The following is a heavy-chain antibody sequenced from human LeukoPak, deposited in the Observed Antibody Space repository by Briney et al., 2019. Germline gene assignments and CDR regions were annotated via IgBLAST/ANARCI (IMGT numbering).Heavy chain of an antibody. CDR1: GFTFSSYE. CDR3: ARDKSRLRYCSSTSCPVGYYGMDV. D-gene: IGHD2-2*01. Sequence: PGGSLRLSCAASGFTFSSYEMNWVRQAPGKGLEWVSYISSSGSTIYYADPVKGRFTISRDNAKNSLYLQMNSLRAEDTAVYYCARDKSRLRYCSSTSCPVGYYGMDVWGQGTTVTVSS. V-gene: IGHV3-48*03. CDR2: ISSSGSTI. J-gene: IGHJ6*02.